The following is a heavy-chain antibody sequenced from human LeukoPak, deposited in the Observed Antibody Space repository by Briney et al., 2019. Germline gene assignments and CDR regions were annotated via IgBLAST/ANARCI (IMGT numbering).Heavy chain of an antibody. V-gene: IGHV1-18*01. CDR1: GYTFTSYG. J-gene: IGHJ4*02. Sequence: ASVKVSCKASGYTFTSYGISWVRQAPGQGLEWMGWISAYNGNTNYAQKLQGRVTMTTDTSTSTAYMELRSLRSDDTAVYYCARERGYDSSGHFDYWGQGTLVTVSS. D-gene: IGHD3-22*01. CDR2: ISAYNGNT. CDR3: ARERGYDSSGHFDY.